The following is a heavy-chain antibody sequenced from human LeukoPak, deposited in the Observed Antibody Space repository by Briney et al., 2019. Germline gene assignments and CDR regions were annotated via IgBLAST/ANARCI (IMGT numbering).Heavy chain of an antibody. CDR2: IYHSGST. Sequence: SETLSLTCTLSGGSISTYYWSWIRQPPGKGLEWIGYIYHSGSTNYNPSLKSRVTISVDTSKNQFSLKLSSVTAADTAVYYCASTAGYSGYDYWGQGTLVTVSS. V-gene: IGHV4-59*01. J-gene: IGHJ4*02. D-gene: IGHD5-12*01. CDR1: GGSISTYY. CDR3: ASTAGYSGYDY.